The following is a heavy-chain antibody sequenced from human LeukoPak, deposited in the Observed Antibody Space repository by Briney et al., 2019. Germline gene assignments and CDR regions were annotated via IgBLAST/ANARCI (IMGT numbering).Heavy chain of an antibody. D-gene: IGHD3-22*01. CDR3: ARDFYDSSGYYSFDY. V-gene: IGHV3-21*01. Sequence: GGSLRLSCAASGFTFSSYSMNWVRQAPGKGLEWVSSISSSSSYIYYADSVKGRFTISRNNAKNSLYLQMNSLRAEDTAVYYCARDFYDSSGYYSFDYWGQGTLVTVSS. CDR2: ISSSSSYI. CDR1: GFTFSSYS. J-gene: IGHJ4*02.